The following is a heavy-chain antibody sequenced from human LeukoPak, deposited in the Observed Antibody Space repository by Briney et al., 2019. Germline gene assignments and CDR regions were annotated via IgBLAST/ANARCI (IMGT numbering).Heavy chain of an antibody. D-gene: IGHD3-10*01. J-gene: IGHJ5*02. CDR2: ISAYNVNT. Sequence: GASVKVSCKASGYTFTSYGISWVRQAPGQGLEWIGWISAYNVNTNYAQKLQGRVTMTTDTSPSTAYMELRSLRYDDTAVYYCARDMVRGVFSPSNWFDPWGQGTLVTVSS. V-gene: IGHV1-18*01. CDR1: GYTFTSYG. CDR3: ARDMVRGVFSPSNWFDP.